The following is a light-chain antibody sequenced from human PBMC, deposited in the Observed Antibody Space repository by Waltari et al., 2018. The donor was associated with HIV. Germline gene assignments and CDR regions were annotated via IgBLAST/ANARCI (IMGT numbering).Light chain of an antibody. V-gene: IGKV2D-29*01. J-gene: IGKJ5*01. CDR1: QSLLHSDGNTY. CDR3: MQSTQLPIT. Sequence: DIVMTQTPLSLSVPPGRPASISCMSTQSLLHSDGNTYLYWYLQKAGQPPQLLIYEVSSRFSGVPDRFSGSGAGTYFTLKISRVEAEDVGVYYCMQSTQLPITFGQGTRLEIK. CDR2: EVS.